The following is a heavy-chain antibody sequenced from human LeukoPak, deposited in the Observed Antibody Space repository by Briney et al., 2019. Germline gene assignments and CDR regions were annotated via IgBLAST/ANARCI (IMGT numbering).Heavy chain of an antibody. CDR1: GFTFSSYG. CDR2: IWYDGSNK. J-gene: IGHJ4*02. D-gene: IGHD4-17*01. CDR3: ARDTTNFDY. Sequence: PGGSLRLSCAASGFTFSSYGMHWVRQAPGKGLGWVAVIWYDGSNKYYADSVKGRFTISRDNSKNTLYLQMNSLRAEDTAVYYCARDTTNFDYWGQGTLVTVSS. V-gene: IGHV3-33*01.